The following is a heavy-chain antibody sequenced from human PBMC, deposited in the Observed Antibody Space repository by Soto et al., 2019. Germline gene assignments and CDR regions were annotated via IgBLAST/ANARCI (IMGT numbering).Heavy chain of an antibody. CDR3: AREDRDRETGLVPAAIDGMDV. CDR1: GGTFSRYS. V-gene: IGHV1-69*08. D-gene: IGHD2-2*01. J-gene: IGHJ6*02. Sequence: QVQRVQSGAEVKKPGSSVKVSCKASGGTFSRYSITWVRQAPGHGLEWRGRISPIFGIASYAQKFQGRVMITADESTPTAYMELSSLRSDDTAVYYCAREDRDRETGLVPAAIDGMDVWGQGTTVTVSS. CDR2: ISPIFGIA.